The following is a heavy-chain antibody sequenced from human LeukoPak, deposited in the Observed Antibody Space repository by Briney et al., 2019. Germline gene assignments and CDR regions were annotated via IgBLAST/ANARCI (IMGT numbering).Heavy chain of an antibody. CDR1: GGSISSSSYY. Sequence: SETLSLTCTVSGGSISSSSYYWGWIRQPPGKGLEWIGSIYYSGSTYYNPSLKSRVTISVDTSKNHFSVKLSSVTAADTAVYYCARVSARKDYYYYMDVWGKGTTVTISS. J-gene: IGHJ6*03. D-gene: IGHD6-6*01. V-gene: IGHV4-39*02. CDR2: IYYSGST. CDR3: ARVSARKDYYYYMDV.